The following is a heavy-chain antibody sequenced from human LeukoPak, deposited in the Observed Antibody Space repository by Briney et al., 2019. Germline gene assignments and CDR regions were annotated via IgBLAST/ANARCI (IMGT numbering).Heavy chain of an antibody. CDR1: GASVTDYY. Sequence: TLSLTCTVSGASVTDYYWSWIRQPPAKGLEWIGYIYYTGSPNYNPSLKSRVTLSLDRSQNQFSLKLTSVTAADTAVYYCAYGGDAYKTGYWGQGTLVTVSS. D-gene: IGHD5-24*01. J-gene: IGHJ4*02. CDR2: IYYTGSP. CDR3: AYGGDAYKTGY. V-gene: IGHV4-59*02.